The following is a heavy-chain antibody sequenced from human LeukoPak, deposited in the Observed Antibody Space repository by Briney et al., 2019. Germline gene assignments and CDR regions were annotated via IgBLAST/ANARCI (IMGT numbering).Heavy chain of an antibody. CDR1: GGSISSYY. CDR2: VYYSGST. V-gene: IGHV4-59*08. J-gene: IGHJ5*02. D-gene: IGHD6-13*01. Sequence: SETLSLTCTVSGGSISSYYWSWIRQPPGQGLEWIGNVYYSGSTNYNPSLKSRVTISVDTSKNQFSLKLSSVTAADTAVYYCARLIAAAGTYNWFDPWGQGTLVTVSS. CDR3: ARLIAAAGTYNWFDP.